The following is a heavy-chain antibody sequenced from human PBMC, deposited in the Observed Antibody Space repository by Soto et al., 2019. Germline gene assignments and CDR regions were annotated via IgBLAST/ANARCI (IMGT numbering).Heavy chain of an antibody. CDR2: IIPMFGTG. CDR1: GDTSDSFS. D-gene: IGHD6-19*01. V-gene: IGHV1-69*01. J-gene: IGHJ5*02. Sequence: QVQLVQSGAEVKKHGSSVRVSCKASGDTSDSFSISWVRQAPGQGLEWMGGIIPMFGTGNYAQKFQGRLTITADESTGTSYMDLKSLRSEDTAVYFCARENRDDNSGWYSSSDWFDPWGQGTLVTVSS. CDR3: ARENRDDNSGWYSSSDWFDP.